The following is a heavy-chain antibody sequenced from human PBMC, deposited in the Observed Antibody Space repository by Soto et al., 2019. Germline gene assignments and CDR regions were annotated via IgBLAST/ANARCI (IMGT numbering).Heavy chain of an antibody. J-gene: IGHJ5*02. Sequence: PGESLKISXKGSGYSFTSYWIGWVRQMPGKGLEWMGIIYPGDSDTRYSPSFQGQVTISADKSISTAYLQWSSLKASDTAMYYCARRGAIGGNGSWFDPWGQGTLVTVSS. D-gene: IGHD2-2*02. CDR1: GYSFTSYW. V-gene: IGHV5-51*01. CDR2: IYPGDSDT. CDR3: ARRGAIGGNGSWFDP.